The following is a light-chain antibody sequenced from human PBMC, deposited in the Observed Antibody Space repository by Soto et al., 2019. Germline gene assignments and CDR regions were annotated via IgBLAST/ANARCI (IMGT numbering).Light chain of an antibody. CDR3: RADGSSLSGYG. CDR1: SSNIGAGYD. Sequence: QSVLTQPPSVSGAPGQRVTISCTGSSSNIGAGYDVHWYQQLPGTAPKLLIYGNSNRPSGVPDRFSGSKSGTAASLAIAGLQAEDEADYGGRADGSSLSGYGFGAGTRLTVL. V-gene: IGLV1-40*01. J-gene: IGLJ7*01. CDR2: GNS.